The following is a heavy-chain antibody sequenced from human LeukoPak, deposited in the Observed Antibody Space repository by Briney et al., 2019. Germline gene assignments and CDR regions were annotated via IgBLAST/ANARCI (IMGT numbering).Heavy chain of an antibody. J-gene: IGHJ4*02. CDR3: AKARLLWFGEFDY. D-gene: IGHD3-10*01. Sequence: GGSLRLSCAASGFTFSNYAMHWVRQTPGKGLEWVAVISYDGSKKWYADSVKGRFTISRDNSKNTLYLQMNSLRAEDTAVYYCAKARLLWFGEFDYWGQGTLVTVSS. CDR1: GFTFSNYA. V-gene: IGHV3-30-3*01. CDR2: ISYDGSKK.